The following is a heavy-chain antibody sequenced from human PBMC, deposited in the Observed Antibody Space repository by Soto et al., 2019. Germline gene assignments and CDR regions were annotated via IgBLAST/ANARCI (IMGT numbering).Heavy chain of an antibody. CDR1: GFTFSSYA. V-gene: IGHV3-23*01. CDR2: ISGSGGST. Sequence: EVQLLESGGGLVQPGGSLRLSCAASGFTFSSYAMSWVRQAPGKGLEWVSAISGSGGSTYYADSVKGRFTISRDNSKNTLYLQMNRLRAEDTAVYYCAKSTTYYDYVKCDYWGQGTLVTVSS. J-gene: IGHJ4*02. D-gene: IGHD3-16*01. CDR3: AKSTTYYDYVKCDY.